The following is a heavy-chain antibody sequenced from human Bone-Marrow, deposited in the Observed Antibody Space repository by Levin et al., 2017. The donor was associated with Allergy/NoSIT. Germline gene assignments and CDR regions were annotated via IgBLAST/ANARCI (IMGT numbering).Heavy chain of an antibody. V-gene: IGHV3-21*01. Sequence: KSGGSLRLSCAASGFSFSSYTMNWVRQAPGKGLEWLSSISPESFYKYHADSVEGRFTISRDNARDSLYLQLNSLRAEDTAVYFCTRSIPQRDVNIRAPYEYWGQGTLVTVSS. CDR1: GFSFSSYT. CDR3: TRSIPQRDVNIRAPYEY. D-gene: IGHD2-21*01. CDR2: ISPESFYK. J-gene: IGHJ4*02.